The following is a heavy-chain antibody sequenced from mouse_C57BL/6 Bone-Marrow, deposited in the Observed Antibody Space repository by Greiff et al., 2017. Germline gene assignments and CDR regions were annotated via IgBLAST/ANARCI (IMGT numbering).Heavy chain of an antibody. CDR1: GYAFSSSW. J-gene: IGHJ4*01. CDR3: AMYYGSSYVGDDAMDY. CDR2: IYPGDGDT. Sequence: QVQLQQSGPELVKPGASVKISCKASGYAFSSSWMNWVKQRPGKGLEWIGRIYPGDGDTNYNGKFKGKATLTADKSSSTAYMQLSSLTSEDSAVSFCAMYYGSSYVGDDAMDYWGKGTSVTVSS. D-gene: IGHD1-1*01. V-gene: IGHV1-82*01.